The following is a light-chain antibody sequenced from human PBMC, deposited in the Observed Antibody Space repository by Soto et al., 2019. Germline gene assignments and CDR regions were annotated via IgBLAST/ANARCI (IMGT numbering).Light chain of an antibody. CDR2: DDN. CDR3: GSWDSSLSAYV. J-gene: IGLJ1*01. V-gene: IGLV1-51*01. Sequence: QSVMTQPPSVSAAPGQKVTISCSGSSPNIGGNSVSWYQQLPGTATKLLIYDDNKRPSGIPDRFSGSKSGTSATLGITGFQTGDEADYYCGSWDSSLSAYVFGTGTKLTVL. CDR1: SPNIGGNS.